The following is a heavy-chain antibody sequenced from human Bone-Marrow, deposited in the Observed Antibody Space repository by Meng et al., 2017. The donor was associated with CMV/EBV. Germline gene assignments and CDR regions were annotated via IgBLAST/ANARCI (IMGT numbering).Heavy chain of an antibody. D-gene: IGHD5-12*01. CDR1: GFTFSSYA. CDR2: ISYDGSNK. J-gene: IGHJ5*02. CDR3: ARDGWLRAWGHWFDP. Sequence: SLTLSCAASGFTFSSYAMHWVRQAPGKGLEWVAVISYDGSNKYYADSVKGRFTISRDNSKNTLYLQMNSLRAEDTAVYYCARDGWLRAWGHWFDPWGQGTLVTGSS. V-gene: IGHV3-30-3*01.